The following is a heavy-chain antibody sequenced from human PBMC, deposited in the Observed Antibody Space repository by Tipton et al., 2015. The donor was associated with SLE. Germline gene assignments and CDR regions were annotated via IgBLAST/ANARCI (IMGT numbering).Heavy chain of an antibody. J-gene: IGHJ4*02. CDR3: ARGPAAGCFGY. V-gene: IGHV4-59*01. Sequence: TLSLTCTVSGGSISSYYWSWIRQPPGKGLEWIGYIYYSGSTNYNPSLKSRVTISVDTSKNQFSLKLSSVTAADTAAYYCARGPAAGCFGYWGQGSLAAVSS. D-gene: IGHD6-19*01. CDR1: GGSISSYY. CDR2: IYYSGST.